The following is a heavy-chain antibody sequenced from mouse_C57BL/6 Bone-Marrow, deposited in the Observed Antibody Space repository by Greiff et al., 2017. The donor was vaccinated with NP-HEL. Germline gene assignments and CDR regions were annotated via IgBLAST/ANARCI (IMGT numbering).Heavy chain of an antibody. Sequence: VQLQQPGAELVRPGSSVKLSCKASGYTFTSYWMHWVKQRPIQGLEWIGNIDPSDSETHYNQKFKDKATLTVDKSSSTAYMQLSSLTSEDSAVYYCARGYSNYFFMDYWGQGTSVTVSS. J-gene: IGHJ4*01. CDR3: ARGYSNYFFMDY. CDR2: IDPSDSET. D-gene: IGHD2-5*01. CDR1: GYTFTSYW. V-gene: IGHV1-52*01.